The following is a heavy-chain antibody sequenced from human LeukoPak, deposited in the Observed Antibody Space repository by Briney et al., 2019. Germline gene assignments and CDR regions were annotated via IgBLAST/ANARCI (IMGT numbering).Heavy chain of an antibody. Sequence: GGSLRLSCAASGFTFDDYGMHWVRQAPGKGLEWVSRISWSSGSIDYADSVKGRFTISRDNAKNSLYLQMNGLRPEDTALYYCAKGYSYVSKSNFDYWGQGTLVTVSS. J-gene: IGHJ4*02. CDR2: ISWSSGSI. CDR1: GFTFDDYG. CDR3: AKGYSYVSKSNFDY. D-gene: IGHD5-18*01. V-gene: IGHV3-9*01.